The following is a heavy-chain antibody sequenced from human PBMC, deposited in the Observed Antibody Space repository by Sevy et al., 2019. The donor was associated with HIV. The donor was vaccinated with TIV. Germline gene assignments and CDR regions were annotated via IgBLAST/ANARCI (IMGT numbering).Heavy chain of an antibody. CDR3: ARESGTFNGYYYFDY. Sequence: SETLSLTCTVSHGSINDFFWSWIRQPPGKGLEWIGFISYGGRTKYNLSLESRVNMSVDTSKNQFSLRLSSVTAADTAVYYCARESGTFNGYYYFDYWGLGTLVTVS. CDR2: ISYGGRT. CDR1: HGSINDFF. V-gene: IGHV4-59*13. D-gene: IGHD2-21*01. J-gene: IGHJ4*02.